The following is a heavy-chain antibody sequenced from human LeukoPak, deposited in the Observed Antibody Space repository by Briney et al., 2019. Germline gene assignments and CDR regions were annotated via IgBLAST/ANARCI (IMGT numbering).Heavy chain of an antibody. CDR2: ISGSSNYI. CDR3: AKGLEEWEPDYFDY. D-gene: IGHD1-26*01. J-gene: IGHJ4*02. V-gene: IGHV3-11*05. Sequence: PGGSLRLSCAASGFSFSGSYMSWIRQAPGKGLEWVSYISGSSNYINYADSVKGRFTVSRDNTKNTLYLQMNSLRAEDTAVYYCAKGLEEWEPDYFDYWGQGTLVTVSS. CDR1: GFSFSGSY.